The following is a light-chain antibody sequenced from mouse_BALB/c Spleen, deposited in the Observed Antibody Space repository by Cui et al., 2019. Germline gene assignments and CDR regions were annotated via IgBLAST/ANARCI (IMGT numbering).Light chain of an antibody. CDR2: TAS. Sequence: DVVITQSPSYLAASPGETITLTCRASKSIRNYLDWYQEKPGTTNKLLIYTASTLDSGIPSRFSGSGSGTFFTLTISSLEAEDFADYYCQQQNEYPCTFGGGTKLEIK. CDR1: KSIRNY. V-gene: IGKV16-104*01. J-gene: IGKJ2*01. CDR3: QQQNEYPCT.